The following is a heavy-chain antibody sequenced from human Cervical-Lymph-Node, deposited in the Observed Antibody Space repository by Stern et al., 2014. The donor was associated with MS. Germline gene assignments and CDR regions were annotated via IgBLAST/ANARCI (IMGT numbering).Heavy chain of an antibody. CDR2: VHHSGTA. CDR3: VRVNSGYDWFDS. Sequence: VQLEESGPGLVKPSGTLSLTCAVSGGSISDTNWWGWVRQTPGMGLEWIGEVHHSGTANLSPSLQSRVPMSVGNSKNQFSLEVRSVTAADTAIYYCVRVNSGYDWFDSWGQGALVTVSS. D-gene: IGHD5-12*01. CDR1: GGSISDTNW. V-gene: IGHV4-4*02. J-gene: IGHJ5*01.